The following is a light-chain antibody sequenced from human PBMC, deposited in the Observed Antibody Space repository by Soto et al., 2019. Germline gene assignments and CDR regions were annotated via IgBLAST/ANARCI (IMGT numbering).Light chain of an antibody. CDR2: FDD. J-gene: IGLJ3*02. Sequence: QSVLTQPPSVSAAPGQRVTISCSGSSSSIANNADNWYQQLPGKAPKLLIHFDDHVPSGVSDRFSGSKSGTSAALAISGRQSEDEADYYCASWDDSLGGPLFGGGTKLTVL. CDR1: SSSIANNA. V-gene: IGLV1-36*01. CDR3: ASWDDSLGGPL.